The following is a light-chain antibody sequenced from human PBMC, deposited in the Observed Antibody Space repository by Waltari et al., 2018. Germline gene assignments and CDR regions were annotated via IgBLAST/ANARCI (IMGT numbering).Light chain of an antibody. V-gene: IGKV1-5*03. CDR1: QTISVS. Sequence: DIQMTQSPSTLSASVGDRVSITCRASQTISVSLAWYQHRPGKFPNLLIYKTSSLESGVPSRFSGSGSGTEFTLTISSLQPDDFATYYCQQYKTYPWTFGQGTKVEIK. CDR2: KTS. CDR3: QQYKTYPWT. J-gene: IGKJ1*01.